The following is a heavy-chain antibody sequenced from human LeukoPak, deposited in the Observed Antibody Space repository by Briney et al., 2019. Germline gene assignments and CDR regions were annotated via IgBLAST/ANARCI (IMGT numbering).Heavy chain of an antibody. CDR1: GGSISSYY. D-gene: IGHD3-16*02. CDR3: ARVRYDYVWGSYRQFDY. V-gene: IGHV4-59*01. Sequence: KPSETLSLTCTVSGGSISSYYWSWIRQPPGKGLEWIGYIYYSGSTNYNPSLKSRVTISVDTSKNQFSLKLSSVTAADTAVYYCARVRYDYVWGSYRQFDYWGQGTLVTVSS. CDR2: IYYSGST. J-gene: IGHJ4*02.